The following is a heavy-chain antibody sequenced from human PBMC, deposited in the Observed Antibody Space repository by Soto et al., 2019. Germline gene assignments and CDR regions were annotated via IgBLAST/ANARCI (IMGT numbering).Heavy chain of an antibody. Sequence: QVQLVQSGAEVKKPGSSVKVSCKASGGTFSSYAISWVRQAPGQGLEWMGGIIPIFGTANYAQKFQGRVTSTADESTSTAYMELSSLRSEDTAVYYCASFGATIGQAGYYYGMDVWGQGTTVTVSS. CDR1: GGTFSSYA. J-gene: IGHJ6*02. V-gene: IGHV1-69*01. D-gene: IGHD5-12*01. CDR2: IIPIFGTA. CDR3: ASFGATIGQAGYYYGMDV.